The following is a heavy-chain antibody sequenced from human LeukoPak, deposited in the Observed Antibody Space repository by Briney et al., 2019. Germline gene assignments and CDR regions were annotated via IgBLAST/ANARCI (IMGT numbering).Heavy chain of an antibody. CDR2: INHSGST. CDR3: ARGQYSSSQRPYYFDY. V-gene: IGHV4-34*01. D-gene: IGHD6-13*01. Sequence: SETLSLTCTVSGGSISSYYWSWIRQPPGKGLEWIGEINHSGSTNYNPSLKSRVTISVDTSKNQFSLKLSSVTAADTAVYYCARGQYSSSQRPYYFDYWGQGTLVTVSS. J-gene: IGHJ4*02. CDR1: GGSISSYY.